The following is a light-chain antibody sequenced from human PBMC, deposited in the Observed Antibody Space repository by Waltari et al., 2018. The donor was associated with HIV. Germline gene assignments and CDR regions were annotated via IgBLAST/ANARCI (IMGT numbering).Light chain of an antibody. Sequence: ETVLTQSPGTLSLSPGERATLSCRASQRVSSDSMAWYQQRPGQAPTLLIYSASSRATGIPDRFSGSGSGTDFTLTISRLEPEDFAVYYCQQYGSSPRTFGQGTKVEIK. CDR2: SAS. CDR3: QQYGSSPRT. V-gene: IGKV3-20*01. J-gene: IGKJ1*01. CDR1: QRVSSDS.